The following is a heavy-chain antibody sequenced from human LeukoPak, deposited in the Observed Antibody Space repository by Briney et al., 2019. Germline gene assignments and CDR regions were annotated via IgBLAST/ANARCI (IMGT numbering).Heavy chain of an antibody. V-gene: IGHV3-23*01. J-gene: IGHJ4*02. Sequence: GGSLRLSCVASGFTFRHYAMSWVRQAPGKGLEWVSSISGSDVSTYYAESVKGRFTISRDNSKNTLYLQMNSLRAEDTAVYYCAKDPFFYYDSSGYNYFDYWGQGTLVTVSS. CDR1: GFTFRHYA. CDR2: ISGSDVST. D-gene: IGHD3-22*01. CDR3: AKDPFFYYDSSGYNYFDY.